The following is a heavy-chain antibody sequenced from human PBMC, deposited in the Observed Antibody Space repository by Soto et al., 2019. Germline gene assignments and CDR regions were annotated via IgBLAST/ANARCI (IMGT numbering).Heavy chain of an antibody. D-gene: IGHD2-2*01. CDR2: IYYSGST. CDR1: GGSISSSSYY. Sequence: QLQLQESGPGLVKPSETLSLTCTVSGGSISSSSYYWGWIRQPPGKGLEWIGSIYYSGSTYYNPSLKSRVTISVDTSKNQFSLKLSSVTAADTAVYYCARPGARTPSGWFDPWGQGTLVTVSS. J-gene: IGHJ5*02. V-gene: IGHV4-39*01. CDR3: ARPGARTPSGWFDP.